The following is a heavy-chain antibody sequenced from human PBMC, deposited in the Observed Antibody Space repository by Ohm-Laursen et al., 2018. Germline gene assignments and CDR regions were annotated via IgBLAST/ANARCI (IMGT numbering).Heavy chain of an antibody. V-gene: IGHV3-72*01. Sequence: SLRLSCTAAGFTFSDHYMDWVRQAPGKGLEWVARSRNKANGYITDYAPSVKGRFTISRDDSRNSLYLQMDSLKTEDTAVYYCARGSSPLDFRGQGTLVTVSS. CDR3: ARGSSPLDF. CDR1: GFTFSDHY. CDR2: SRNKANGYIT. J-gene: IGHJ4*02.